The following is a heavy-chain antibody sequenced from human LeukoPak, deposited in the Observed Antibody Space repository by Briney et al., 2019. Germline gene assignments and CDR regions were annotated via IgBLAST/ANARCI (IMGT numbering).Heavy chain of an antibody. Sequence: PGWSLRLSCAASGFTFNTYAMDWVRQARGKGLEWVAIISYGGGNKYYAGSVKGRLTISRDNSKNTLCLQMNSLRVEDTAVYYCARPTRGVIIAHLDYWRQGTLVTVSP. CDR3: ARPTRGVIIAHLDY. CDR1: GFTFNTYA. CDR2: ISYGGGNK. D-gene: IGHD3-10*01. J-gene: IGHJ4*02. V-gene: IGHV3-30*14.